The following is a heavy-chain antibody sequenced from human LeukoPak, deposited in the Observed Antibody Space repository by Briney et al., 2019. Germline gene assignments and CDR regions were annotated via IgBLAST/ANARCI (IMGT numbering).Heavy chain of an antibody. Sequence: SETLSLTCTVSGYSISSGYYWGWIRQPPGKGLEWIGSIYHSGSTYYNPSLKSRVTISLDTSQNQFSLRLTSVTAADTAVYYCARDIETRSRWYFDLWGRGTLVTVSS. D-gene: IGHD3-16*02. V-gene: IGHV4-38-2*02. CDR3: ARDIETRSRWYFDL. CDR1: GYSISSGYY. CDR2: IYHSGST. J-gene: IGHJ2*01.